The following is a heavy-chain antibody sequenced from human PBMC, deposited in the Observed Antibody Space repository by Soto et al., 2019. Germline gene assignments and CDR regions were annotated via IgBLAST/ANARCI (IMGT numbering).Heavy chain of an antibody. J-gene: IGHJ5*02. CDR3: ARARKYEFIEARNNWFDP. Sequence: QVQLVQSGAEVKKPGSSVKVSCKASGGTFSSYAIRWVRQAPGQGLEWMGGIIPIFGTANYAQKFQGRVTITAGKATSTAYMELSSLRSEDTAVYYSARARKYEFIEARNNWFDPWGQGNLFVVSS. D-gene: IGHD6-6*01. CDR2: IIPIFGTA. V-gene: IGHV1-69*06. CDR1: GGTFSSYA.